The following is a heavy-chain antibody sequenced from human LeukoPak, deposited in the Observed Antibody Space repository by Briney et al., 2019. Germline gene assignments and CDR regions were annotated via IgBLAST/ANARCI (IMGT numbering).Heavy chain of an antibody. V-gene: IGHV3-23*01. CDR2: ISGIGGST. CDR3: AKDRTGKLDY. Sequence: GGSLRLSCAASGFSFYDYAINWVRQAPGKGLEWVSAISGIGGSTYYADSVKGRFTISRDNSKNTLYPQMNSLSAEDTAVYYCAKDRTGKLDYWGQGTLVTVSS. CDR1: GFSFYDYA. D-gene: IGHD1-1*01. J-gene: IGHJ4*02.